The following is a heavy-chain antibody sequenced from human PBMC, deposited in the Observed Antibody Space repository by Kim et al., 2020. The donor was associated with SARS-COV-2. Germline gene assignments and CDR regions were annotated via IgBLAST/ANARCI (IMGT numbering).Heavy chain of an antibody. V-gene: IGHV3-30*18. D-gene: IGHD2-21*02. Sequence: GGSLRLSCAASGFTFSSYGMHWVRQAPGKGLEWVAVISYDGSNKYYADSVKGRFTISRDNSKNTLYLQMNSLRAEDTAVYYCAKGAGVDCGGDCKAFDIWGQGTMVTVSS. CDR1: GFTFSSYG. CDR2: ISYDGSNK. CDR3: AKGAGVDCGGDCKAFDI. J-gene: IGHJ3*02.